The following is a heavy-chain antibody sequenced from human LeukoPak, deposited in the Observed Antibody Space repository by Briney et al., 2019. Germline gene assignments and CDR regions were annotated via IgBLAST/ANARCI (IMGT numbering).Heavy chain of an antibody. D-gene: IGHD4-11*01. Sequence: SVKVSCKASGGTFSSYAISLVRQAPGQGLEWMGRIIPIFGTANYAQKFQGRVTITTDESTSTAYMELSSLRSEDTAVYYCARGPRPTVRGMENWFDPWGKGTLVTVSS. CDR3: ARGPRPTVRGMENWFDP. CDR1: GGTFSSYA. CDR2: IIPIFGTA. J-gene: IGHJ5*02. V-gene: IGHV1-69*05.